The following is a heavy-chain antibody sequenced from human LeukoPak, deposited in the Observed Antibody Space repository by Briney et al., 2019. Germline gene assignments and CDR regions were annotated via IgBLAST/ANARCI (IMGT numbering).Heavy chain of an antibody. J-gene: IGHJ1*01. Sequence: ASVKVSCKASGYTFTGYHIHWVRQAPGQGPEWMAWINPNSGGTKYAQKFQGRVTMTRDTSTSTAYMELRSLRSDDTAVYYCARDVADYDILTGYYTRAEYFQHWGQGTLVTVSS. CDR3: ARDVADYDILTGYYTRAEYFQH. CDR1: GYTFTGYH. D-gene: IGHD3-9*01. V-gene: IGHV1-2*02. CDR2: INPNSGGT.